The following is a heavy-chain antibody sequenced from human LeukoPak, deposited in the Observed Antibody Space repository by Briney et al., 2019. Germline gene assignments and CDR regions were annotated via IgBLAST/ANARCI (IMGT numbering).Heavy chain of an antibody. J-gene: IGHJ4*02. CDR3: ARDSMTSYSSGWYRPRVDY. V-gene: IGHV1-18*01. CDR2: ISAYNGNT. D-gene: IGHD6-13*01. Sequence: ASVKVSCKASGYTFTSYGISWVRQAPGQGLEWMGWISAYNGNTNYAQKLQGRVTMTTDTSTSTAYMELRSLRSYDTAVYYCARDSMTSYSSGWYRPRVDYWGQGTLVTVSA. CDR1: GYTFTSYG.